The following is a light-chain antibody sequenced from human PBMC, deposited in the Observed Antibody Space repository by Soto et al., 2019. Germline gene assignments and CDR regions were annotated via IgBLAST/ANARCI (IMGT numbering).Light chain of an antibody. V-gene: IGKV3-20*01. CDR1: QSVSSSF. Sequence: EIVLTQSPGTLSLSPGERATLSCRASQSVSSSFFAWYQQKPGQAPRLLFYGASSRATGIPDRFSSSGCGTDSPLTISRLEPEDVAVYYCQQYGSSPLTFGGGTKVEIK. CDR3: QQYGSSPLT. J-gene: IGKJ4*01. CDR2: GAS.